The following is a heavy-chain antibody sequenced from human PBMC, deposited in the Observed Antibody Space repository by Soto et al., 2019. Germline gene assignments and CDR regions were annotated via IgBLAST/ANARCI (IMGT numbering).Heavy chain of an antibody. V-gene: IGHV1-8*01. Sequence: QVQLVQSGAEVKKPGASVKVSCKASGYTFTSYDINWVRQATGQGLEWMGWMNPNSGNTVYAQKFQGRVTMTRNTAISTAYMDLSSRRSQDTAVCYCARDQTNYGMDVWGQGTTVTVSS. CDR2: MNPNSGNT. CDR3: ARDQTNYGMDV. CDR1: GYTFTSYD. J-gene: IGHJ6*02.